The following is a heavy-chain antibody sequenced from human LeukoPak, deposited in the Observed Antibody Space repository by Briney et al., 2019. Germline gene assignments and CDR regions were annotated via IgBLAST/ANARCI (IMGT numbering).Heavy chain of an antibody. J-gene: IGHJ6*03. V-gene: IGHV4-39*07. D-gene: IGHD3-10*01. CDR1: GGSLNTPNYY. Sequence: KPSETPFLTCTFPGGSLNTPNYYRGLIRPTPRKGMGGIGDIFYSGGTYYSPSLKSRVTISVDTSKNQFSLKLSSVTAADTAVYYCARDRYYYGSGSYYMDVWGKGTTVTVSS. CDR2: IFYSGGT. CDR3: ARDRYYYGSGSYYMDV.